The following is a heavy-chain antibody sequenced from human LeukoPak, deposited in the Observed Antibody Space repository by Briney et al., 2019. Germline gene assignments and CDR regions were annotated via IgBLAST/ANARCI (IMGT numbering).Heavy chain of an antibody. CDR1: SGSISNSY. CDR2: ISFTGGT. CDR3: ASARGGYNPTYDY. D-gene: IGHD5-24*01. Sequence: SETLSLTCTVSSGSISNSYWSWIRQPPGKGLEWIGHISFTGGTTYNPSLESRVTISLDTSKHQFSLKLSSVTAADTAVYYCASARGGYNPTYDYWGQGTLVTVSS. J-gene: IGHJ4*02. V-gene: IGHV4-59*01.